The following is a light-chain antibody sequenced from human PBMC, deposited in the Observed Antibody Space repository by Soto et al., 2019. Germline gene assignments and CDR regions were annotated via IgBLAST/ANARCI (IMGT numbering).Light chain of an antibody. CDR2: EVT. CDR1: CSDVGTYNL. Sequence: QSALAQPASVSGSPEQSVTISCTGPCSDVGTYNLVSWYQQHPGKAPKLIIYEVTERPSGVSNRFTGPKFGNTGSLTISGLLPEDEADYYCCSYGGSSALPYVFGTGTKVTVL. V-gene: IGLV2-23*02. J-gene: IGLJ1*01. CDR3: CSYGGSSALPYV.